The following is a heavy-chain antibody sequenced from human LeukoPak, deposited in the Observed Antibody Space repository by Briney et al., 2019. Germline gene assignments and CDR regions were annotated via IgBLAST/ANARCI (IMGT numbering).Heavy chain of an antibody. CDR1: GFTFSSYA. V-gene: IGHV3-33*08. D-gene: IGHD3-10*01. J-gene: IGHJ6*02. CDR2: IWYDGSNK. CDR3: ARVLLWFGEYGMDV. Sequence: GGSLRLSCAASGFTFSSYAMHWVRQAPGKGLEWVAVIWYDGSNKYYADSVKGRFTISRDNSKNTLYLQMNSLRAEDTAVYYCARVLLWFGEYGMDVWGQGTTVTVSS.